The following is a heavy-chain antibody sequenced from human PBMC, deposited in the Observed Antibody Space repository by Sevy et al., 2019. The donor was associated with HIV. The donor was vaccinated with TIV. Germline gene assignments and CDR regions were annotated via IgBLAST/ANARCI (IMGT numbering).Heavy chain of an antibody. CDR3: ARASHMITFGGVIVVDGIDY. Sequence: GGSLRLSCAASGFTFSKIAIHWVRQAPGKGLEWVSVISNDGSNKDYADSVKGRFTISRDNSKNMLYLQLNSLRVEDTAVYYCARASHMITFGGVIVVDGIDYWGQEPWSPSPQ. CDR1: GFTFSKIA. CDR2: ISNDGSNK. D-gene: IGHD3-16*02. J-gene: IGHJ4*01. V-gene: IGHV3-30-3*01.